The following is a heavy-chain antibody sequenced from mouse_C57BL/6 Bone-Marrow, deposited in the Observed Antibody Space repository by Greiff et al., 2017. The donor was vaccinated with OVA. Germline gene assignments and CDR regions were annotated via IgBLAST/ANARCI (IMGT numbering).Heavy chain of an antibody. CDR1: GFTFSSYY. CDR3: ARDKGDWYYFDY. D-gene: IGHD3-3*01. Sequence: EVKLVESEGGLVQPGTSMKLSCTASGFTFSSYYMAWVRQVPEKGLEWVANINHDGSSTYYLDSLKSRFIISRDNAKNILYLQMSSLKSEDTSTYYCARDKGDWYYFDYWGQGTTLTVSS. CDR2: INHDGSST. J-gene: IGHJ2*01. V-gene: IGHV5-16*01.